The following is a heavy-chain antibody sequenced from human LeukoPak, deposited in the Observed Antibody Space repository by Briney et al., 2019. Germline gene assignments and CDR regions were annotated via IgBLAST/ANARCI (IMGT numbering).Heavy chain of an antibody. CDR1: GFTVSHYG. D-gene: IGHD2-2*01. J-gene: IGHJ4*02. V-gene: IGHV3-30*02. CDR2: IRYDGSNK. Sequence: GRSLRLSCAASGFTVSHYGMSWVRQAPGKGLEWVAFIRYDGSNKYYADSVKGRFTISRDNSKNTLYPQINSLRAEDTAVYYCAKAPTLYQLLVDYWGQGTLVTVSS. CDR3: AKAPTLYQLLVDY.